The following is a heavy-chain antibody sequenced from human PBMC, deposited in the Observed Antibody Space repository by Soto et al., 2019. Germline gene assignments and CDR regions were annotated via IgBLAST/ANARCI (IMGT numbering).Heavy chain of an antibody. Sequence: EVQLLESGGGLVQPGGSLRLSCAASGFTFSSYAMSWVRQAPGKGLEWVSAISGSGGSTYYADSVKGRFTISRDNSKNTLYLQMNGLRAEDTAVYYCANLPPLYSGYDIAIDYWGQGTLVTVSS. J-gene: IGHJ4*02. D-gene: IGHD5-12*01. CDR1: GFTFSSYA. CDR3: ANLPPLYSGYDIAIDY. V-gene: IGHV3-23*01. CDR2: ISGSGGST.